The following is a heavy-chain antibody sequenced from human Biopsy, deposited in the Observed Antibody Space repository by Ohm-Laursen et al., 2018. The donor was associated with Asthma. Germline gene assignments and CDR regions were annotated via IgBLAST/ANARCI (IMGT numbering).Heavy chain of an antibody. CDR1: GYTFAGYN. V-gene: IGHV1-69*13. D-gene: IGHD5-12*01. CDR2: LIPVLGAP. CDR3: ARGYSGSDRIVYYYSGLEV. Sequence: VASVKVSCKASGYTFAGYNMYWVRQAPGQGLEWMGGLIPVLGAPDHAQMFEGRVTITADESTSTAYMELSSLSSEDTAVYYCARGYSGSDRIVYYYSGLEVWGQGTTVTVSS. J-gene: IGHJ6*02.